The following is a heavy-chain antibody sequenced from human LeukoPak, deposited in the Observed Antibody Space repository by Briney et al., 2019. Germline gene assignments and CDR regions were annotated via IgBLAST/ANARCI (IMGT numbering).Heavy chain of an antibody. CDR1: GFTFNSYA. CDR2: IFGSGGSA. CDR3: GKTTTGYSSGRYPGWPVDY. D-gene: IGHD6-19*01. V-gene: IGHV3-23*01. J-gene: IGHJ4*02. Sequence: GGSLRLSCAASGFTFNSYAVYWVRQAPGKGLEWVSGIFGSGGSAHYADSVKGRFTISRDNSKNTVYLQMDSLRAEDTAVYYCGKTTTGYSSGRYPGWPVDYWGQGTLVTVSS.